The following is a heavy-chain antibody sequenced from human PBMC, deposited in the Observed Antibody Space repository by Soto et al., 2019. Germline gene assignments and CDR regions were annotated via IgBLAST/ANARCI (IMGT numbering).Heavy chain of an antibody. CDR2: IYKSATT. V-gene: IGHV4-30-4*01. CDR3: ARGRYCLTGRCFPNWFDS. D-gene: IGHD7-27*01. CDR1: GDSISNLDYF. J-gene: IGHJ5*01. Sequence: SETLSPTCSVSGDSISNLDYFLAWIRQPPGQALEYIGYIYKSATTYYNPSFGSRVAIAVDTSTSQFSLNVTSVTAADTAVYFCARGRYCLTGRCFPNWFDSWGQGALVTVS.